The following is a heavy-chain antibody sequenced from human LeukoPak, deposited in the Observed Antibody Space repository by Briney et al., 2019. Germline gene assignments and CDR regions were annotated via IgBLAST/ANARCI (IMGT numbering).Heavy chain of an antibody. V-gene: IGHV3-48*01. CDR2: ISSSSSTI. D-gene: IGHD3-10*01. Sequence: GGSLRLSCAASGFTFSSYSMNWVRQAPGKGLEWVSYISSSSSTIYYADSVKGRFTISRDNAKNSLYLQMNSLRAEDTAVYYCATNTMVRGVIAWGQGTLVTVSS. J-gene: IGHJ5*02. CDR1: GFTFSSYS. CDR3: ATNTMVRGVIA.